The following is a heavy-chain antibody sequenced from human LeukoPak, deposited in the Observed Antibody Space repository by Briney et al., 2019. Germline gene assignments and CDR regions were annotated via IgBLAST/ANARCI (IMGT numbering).Heavy chain of an antibody. CDR1: GGSISDNIYY. Sequence: SETLSLTCTVSGGSISDNIYYWGWIRQPPGKGLEWIGYIYYSGSTNYNPSLKSRVTISVNTSKNQFSLKLSSVTAADTALYYCARGHYDILTGYYEYAFDIWGQGTMVTVSS. CDR2: IYYSGST. D-gene: IGHD3-9*01. V-gene: IGHV4-61*05. CDR3: ARGHYDILTGYYEYAFDI. J-gene: IGHJ3*02.